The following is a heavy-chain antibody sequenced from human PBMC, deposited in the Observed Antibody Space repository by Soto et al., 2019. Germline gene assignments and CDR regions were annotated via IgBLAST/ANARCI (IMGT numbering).Heavy chain of an antibody. CDR1: GYTFTSYG. Sequence: QVQLVQSGAEVKKPGASVKVSCKASGYTFTSYGISWVRQAPGQGLEWMGWISAYNGNTNYGQKLQGRVTMTTDTSTIRACRSGTRLRPANTALYSYDFIRGYITKSNAMAVWGRGTTNTVS. J-gene: IGHJ6*02. V-gene: IGHV1-18*01. CDR3: DFIRGYITKSNAMAV. CDR2: ISAYNGNT. D-gene: IGHD3-16*01.